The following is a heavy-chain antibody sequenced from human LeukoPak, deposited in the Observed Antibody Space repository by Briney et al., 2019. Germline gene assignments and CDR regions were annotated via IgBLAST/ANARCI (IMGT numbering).Heavy chain of an antibody. J-gene: IGHJ4*02. V-gene: IGHV3-30*03. CDR2: ISYDGSNK. D-gene: IGHD1-26*01. Sequence: GGSLRLSCAASGFTFSSYGMPWVRQAPGKGLEWVAVISYDGSNKYYADSVKGRFTISRDNSKNTLYLQMNSLRAEDTAVYYCATLENSGSYDYWGQGTLVTVSS. CDR1: GFTFSSYG. CDR3: ATLENSGSYDY.